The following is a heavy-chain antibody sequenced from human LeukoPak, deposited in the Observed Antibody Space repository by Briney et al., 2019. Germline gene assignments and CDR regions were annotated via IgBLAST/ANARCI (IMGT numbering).Heavy chain of an antibody. D-gene: IGHD2-2*01. J-gene: IGHJ4*02. CDR2: FDPEDGET. CDR3: ARDYCSSTSCLFDY. Sequence: ASVKVSCKVSGYTLTELSMHWVRQAPGKGLEWMGGFDPEDGETIYAQKFQGRVTMTEDTSTDTAYMELSSLRSDDTAVYYCARDYCSSTSCLFDYWGQGTLVTVSS. V-gene: IGHV1-24*01. CDR1: GYTLTELS.